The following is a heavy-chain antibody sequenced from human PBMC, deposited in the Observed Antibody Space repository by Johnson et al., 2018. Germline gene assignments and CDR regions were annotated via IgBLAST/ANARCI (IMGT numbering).Heavy chain of an antibody. V-gene: IGHV5-51*01. CDR3: AGHRYSSPPDAFDL. CDR2: IYPDDSDA. D-gene: IGHD6-19*01. CDR1: GYTFTSYW. J-gene: IGHJ3*01. Sequence: VQLVQSGADVKKPGESLKISCTGSGYTFTSYWIGWVRQTPGKGLEWMGIIYPDDSDARYSPSFQGQVTISADKSISTAYLQWTSLKASDTAIYYCAGHRYSSPPDAFDLWGQGTMVTVSS.